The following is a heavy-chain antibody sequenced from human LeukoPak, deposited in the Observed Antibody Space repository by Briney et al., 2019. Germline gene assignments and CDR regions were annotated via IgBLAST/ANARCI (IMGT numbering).Heavy chain of an antibody. CDR2: ISGSGGST. CDR3: AKIEIPGTPNYYGMDV. D-gene: IGHD1-14*01. J-gene: IGHJ6*02. V-gene: IGHV3-23*01. Sequence: QSGGSLRLSCAASGFTFSSYAMSWVRQAPGKGLEWVSAISGSGGSTYYADSVKGRFTISRDNSENTLYLQMNSLRAEDTAVYYCAKIEIPGTPNYYGMDVWGQGTTVTVSS. CDR1: GFTFSSYA.